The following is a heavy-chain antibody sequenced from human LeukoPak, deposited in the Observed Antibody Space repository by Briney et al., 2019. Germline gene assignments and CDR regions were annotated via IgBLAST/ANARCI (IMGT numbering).Heavy chain of an antibody. J-gene: IGHJ4*02. Sequence: GASVKVSCKASGYTFTSYGISWVRQAPGQGLEWMGWISAYNGNTNYAQKLQGRVTITTDTSTSTAYMELRSLRSDDTAVYYCARQGRGVTTYYFDYWGQGTLVTVSS. D-gene: IGHD3-10*01. CDR1: GYTFTSYG. V-gene: IGHV1-18*04. CDR2: ISAYNGNT. CDR3: ARQGRGVTTYYFDY.